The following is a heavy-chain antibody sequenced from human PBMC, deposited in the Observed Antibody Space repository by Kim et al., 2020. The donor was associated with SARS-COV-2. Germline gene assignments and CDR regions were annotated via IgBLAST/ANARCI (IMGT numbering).Heavy chain of an antibody. CDR2: IGSKANSYAT. CDR1: GFTFSGSA. CDR3: TLRDGYNDY. V-gene: IGHV3-73*01. Sequence: GGSLRLSCAASGFTFSGSAMHWVRQASGNGLEWVGRIGSKANSYATAYAASVKGRFTISRDDSKNTAYLQVNSLKTEDTAVYYCTLRDGYNDYWGQGTLVTVSS. J-gene: IGHJ4*02. D-gene: IGHD5-12*01.